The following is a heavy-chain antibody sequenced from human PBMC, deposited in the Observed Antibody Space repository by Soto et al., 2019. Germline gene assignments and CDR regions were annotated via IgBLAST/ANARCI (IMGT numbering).Heavy chain of an antibody. CDR3: ARDHISSGWYEFDYYYYGMDV. D-gene: IGHD6-19*01. V-gene: IGHV1-3*01. CDR2: INAGKGNT. Sequence: ASVKVSCKASGYTFTSYAMHWVRQAPGQRLEWIGWINAGKGNTKYSQNFQGRVTITRDTSASTAYMELSSLRSEDTAVYYCARDHISSGWYEFDYYYYGMDVWGQGTTVTVSS. J-gene: IGHJ6*02. CDR1: GYTFTSYA.